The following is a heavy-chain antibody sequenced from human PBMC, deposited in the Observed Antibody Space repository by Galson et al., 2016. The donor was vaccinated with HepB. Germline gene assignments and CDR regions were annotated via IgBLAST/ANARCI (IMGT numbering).Heavy chain of an antibody. CDR1: GGSVSYYY. J-gene: IGHJ5*02. V-gene: IGHV4-34*01. CDR3: ARGTVPAGRGSLTFDP. D-gene: IGHD2-2*01. CDR2: INHSGST. Sequence: ETLSLTCAVYGGSVSYYYCNWIRQPPGKGLEWIGEINHSGSTNYNPSLKSRVTMSVDTSNNQFSLKLTSVTAADTAVYYCARGTVPAGRGSLTFDPWGQGTLVTVYS.